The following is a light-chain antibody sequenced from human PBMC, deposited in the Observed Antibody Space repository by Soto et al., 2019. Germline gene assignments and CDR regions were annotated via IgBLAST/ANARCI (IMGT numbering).Light chain of an antibody. CDR3: QQYGGSPSIT. V-gene: IGKV3-20*01. CDR2: GAS. J-gene: IGKJ5*01. Sequence: EIVLTQSPATLSLSPGERATLSCRASQSISSNLAWYQQKPGQAPRLLIYGASNRATGIPDRFSGSGSGTDFTLTISRLEPEDFAVYYCQQYGGSPSITFGQGTRLEI. CDR1: QSISSN.